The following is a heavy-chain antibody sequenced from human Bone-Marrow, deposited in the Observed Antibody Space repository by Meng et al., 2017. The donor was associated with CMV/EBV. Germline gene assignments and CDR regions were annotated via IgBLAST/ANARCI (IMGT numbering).Heavy chain of an antibody. D-gene: IGHD1-26*01. J-gene: IGHJ4*02. CDR3: ARATIVGATVFDY. V-gene: IGHV1-2*02. Sequence: ASVKVSCKASGYTFTGYYMHWVRQAPGQGLEWMGWINPNSGGTNYAQKFQGRVTMTRDTSISTAYMELSSLRSEDTAVYYCARATIVGATVFDYWGQGTLVTVSS. CDR2: INPNSGGT. CDR1: GYTFTGYY.